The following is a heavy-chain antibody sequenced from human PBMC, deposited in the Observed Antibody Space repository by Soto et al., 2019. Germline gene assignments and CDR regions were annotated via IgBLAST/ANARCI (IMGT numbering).Heavy chain of an antibody. J-gene: IGHJ4*02. CDR2: IYYSGST. D-gene: IGHD3-9*01. Sequence: SETLSLPCTVSGGSTSSYYWSWIRQPPGKGLEWIGYIYYSGSTNYNPSLKSRVTISVDTSKNQFSLKLSSVTAADTFVYYRPRDRIIDFRGPGILVTLFS. V-gene: IGHV4-59*01. CDR1: GGSTSSYY. CDR3: PRDRIIDF.